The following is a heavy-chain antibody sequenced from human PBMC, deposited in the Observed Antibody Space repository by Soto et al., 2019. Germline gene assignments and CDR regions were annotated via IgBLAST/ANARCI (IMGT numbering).Heavy chain of an antibody. CDR3: ARGAPVKITIFRSRECNEFYP. CDR1: GGAIRRGGSY. Sequence: QVQLQASGPGLVKPSQTLSLTCTVNGGAIRRGGSYWNWIRQHPGKGLAWLGYISYSGSTYYNPYLKRRVTIEVSTSMTYFSRKLSSVTAEGTAVSYCARGAPVKITIFRSRECNEFYPWCYGAL. V-gene: IGHV4-31*03. CDR2: ISYSGST. D-gene: IGHD3-10*01. J-gene: IGHJ5*02.